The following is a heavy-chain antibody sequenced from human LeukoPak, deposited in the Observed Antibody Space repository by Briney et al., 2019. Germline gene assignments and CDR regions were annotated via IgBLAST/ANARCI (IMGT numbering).Heavy chain of an antibody. V-gene: IGHV1-46*01. J-gene: IGHJ4*01. D-gene: IGHD3-16*01. Sequence: ASVKVSCKASGYTFTTYFLHWVRQAPGQGLEWMGTFKPNTRTAQQGLRVRDRVRMTGDMSTSTVFLELNRLRSDETVVYCWVREKDGGTYDDWGQGTLVTVST. CDR3: VREKDGGTYDD. CDR2: FKPNTRTA. CDR1: GYTFTTYF.